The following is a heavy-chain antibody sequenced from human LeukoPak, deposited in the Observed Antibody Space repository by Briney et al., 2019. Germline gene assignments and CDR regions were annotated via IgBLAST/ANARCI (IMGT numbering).Heavy chain of an antibody. CDR2: ISSSSSTI. CDR1: GFTFSSYS. CDR3: ARDRCTGGRCYSLSVGYMDV. V-gene: IGHV3-48*01. J-gene: IGHJ6*03. Sequence: GGSLRLSCVASGFTFSSYSMNWVRQAPGKGLEWVSYISSSSSTIYYADSVKGRFTISRDKAKNSLYLQMNSLRAEDTAVYYCARDRCTGGRCYSLSVGYMDVWGKGTTVTASS. D-gene: IGHD2-15*01.